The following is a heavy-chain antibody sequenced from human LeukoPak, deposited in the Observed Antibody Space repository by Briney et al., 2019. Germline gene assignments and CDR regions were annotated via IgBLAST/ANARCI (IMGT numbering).Heavy chain of an antibody. V-gene: IGHV3-23*01. CDR2: FGVRGGST. D-gene: IGHD3-22*01. CDR3: AKGYYDSTGYPLRPSFDY. J-gene: IGHJ4*02. Sequence: GGSRRFSCEASGFTFSGYAMTWVGKAPGKGLEWVSTFGVRGGSTFYADSVKGRFTNSRDNSKNTLYLQMNSLRVEDTAVYYCAKGYYDSTGYPLRPSFDYWGQGTLVTVSS. CDR1: GFTFSGYA.